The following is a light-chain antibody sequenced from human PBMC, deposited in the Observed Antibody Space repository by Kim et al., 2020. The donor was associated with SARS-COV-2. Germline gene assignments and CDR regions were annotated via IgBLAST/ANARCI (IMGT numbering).Light chain of an antibody. J-gene: IGKJ1*01. V-gene: IGKV3-20*01. Sequence: EIVLTQSPGTLSLSPGERATLSCRASQSISSNYLAWYQQKPGQAPRLLIYNAFSRAPGIPDRFSGSGSGTDFTLTINRLEPEDFAVYSCQQYHNSPWTFGQGTRVDIK. CDR1: QSISSNY. CDR3: QQYHNSPWT. CDR2: NAF.